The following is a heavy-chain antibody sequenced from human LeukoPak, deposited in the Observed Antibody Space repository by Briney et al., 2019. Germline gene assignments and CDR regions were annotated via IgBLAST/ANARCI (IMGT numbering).Heavy chain of an antibody. CDR2: IIPIFGTA. D-gene: IGHD2-2*02. V-gene: IGHV1-69*05. Sequence: SVKVSCKASGGTFSSYAISWVRQAPGQGLEWMGGIIPIFGTANYAQKFQGRVTITTDESTSTAYMELSSVTAADTAVYYCAREGCSSTSCYTGGSYYYYYYMDVWGKGTTVTVSS. CDR3: AREGCSSTSCYTGGSYYYYYYMDV. CDR1: GGTFSSYA. J-gene: IGHJ6*03.